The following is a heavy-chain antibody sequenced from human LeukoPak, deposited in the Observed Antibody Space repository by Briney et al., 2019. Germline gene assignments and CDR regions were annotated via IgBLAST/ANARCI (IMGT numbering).Heavy chain of an antibody. CDR1: GGSFSGYY. CDR2: INHSGST. V-gene: IGHV4-34*01. Sequence: PSETLSLTCAVYGGSFSGYYWSWIRQPPGKGLEWIGEINHSGSTNYNPSLKSRVTISVDTSKNQFSLKLSSVTAADTAVYYCARHAVVGAILNWFDPWGQGTLVTVSS. J-gene: IGHJ5*02. D-gene: IGHD1-26*01. CDR3: ARHAVVGAILNWFDP.